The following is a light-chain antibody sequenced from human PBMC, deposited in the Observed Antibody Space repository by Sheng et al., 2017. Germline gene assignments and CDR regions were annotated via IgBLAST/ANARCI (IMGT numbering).Light chain of an antibody. J-gene: IGKJ1*01. V-gene: IGKV1-6*01. Sequence: IQMTQSPSSLSASVGDRVTITCQASQDISNYLNWYQQKPGKAPKFLIYAASTLQSGVPSRFSGSGSGTDFTLTISSLQPDDSATYYCLQDYNYPRTFGQGTKVEIK. CDR3: LQDYNYPRT. CDR2: AAS. CDR1: QDISNY.